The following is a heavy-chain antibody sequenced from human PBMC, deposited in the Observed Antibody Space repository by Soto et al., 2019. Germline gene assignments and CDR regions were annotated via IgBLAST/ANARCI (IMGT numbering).Heavy chain of an antibody. CDR2: IYYSGST. D-gene: IGHD1-7*01. Sequence: SVLLSVRWSVAGGSISGSSDCRGWNRKPPGKGLEWIGSIYYSGSTYYNPSLKSRVTISVDTSKNQFSLKLSSVTAADTVVYYCARHFLNRTCKVDYWGERTLVTVYS. V-gene: IGHV4-39*01. CDR3: ARHFLNRTCKVDY. CDR1: GGSISGSSDC. J-gene: IGHJ4*02.